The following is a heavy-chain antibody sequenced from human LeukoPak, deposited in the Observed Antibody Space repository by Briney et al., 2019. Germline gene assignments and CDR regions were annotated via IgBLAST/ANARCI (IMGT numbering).Heavy chain of an antibody. Sequence: GASVKVSCKASGYTFTSYDINWVRQATGQGLEWMGYMNPNSGNTGYAQKFQGRVTITTNTSTSTAYMELSSLRSEDTAVYYCAREGSDYWGQGTLVTVSS. CDR3: AREGSDY. J-gene: IGHJ4*02. V-gene: IGHV1-8*03. CDR1: GYTFTSYD. CDR2: MNPNSGNT.